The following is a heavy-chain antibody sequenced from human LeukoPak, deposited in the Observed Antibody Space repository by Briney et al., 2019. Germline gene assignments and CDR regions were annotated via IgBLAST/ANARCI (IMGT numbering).Heavy chain of an antibody. CDR3: ARQTYCSSTSCHGTDY. CDR2: IYPGDADT. D-gene: IGHD2-2*01. V-gene: IGHV5-51*01. Sequence: GESLKISCKGSGYSFTSYWIGWVRQMPGKGLEWMGIIYPGDADTRYSPSFQGRVTISADKSISTAYLQWSSLKVSDTAMYYCARQTYCSSTSCHGTDYWGQGTLVTVSS. CDR1: GYSFTSYW. J-gene: IGHJ4*02.